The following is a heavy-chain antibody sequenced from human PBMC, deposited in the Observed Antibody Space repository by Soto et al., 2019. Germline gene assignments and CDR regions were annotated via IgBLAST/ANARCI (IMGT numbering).Heavy chain of an antibody. CDR3: AQDWQLWLGDYYYGMAV. Sequence: QVQLVESGGGVVQPGRSLRLSCAASGFTLSSYGMHWVRQAPGKGLEWVAVISYDGSNKYYADSVKGRFTISRDNSKNTLYLQRNSLRAEDTAVYYCAQDWQLWLGDYYYGMAVWGQGTTVTVSS. CDR2: ISYDGSNK. D-gene: IGHD5-18*01. J-gene: IGHJ6*02. CDR1: GFTLSSYG. V-gene: IGHV3-30*18.